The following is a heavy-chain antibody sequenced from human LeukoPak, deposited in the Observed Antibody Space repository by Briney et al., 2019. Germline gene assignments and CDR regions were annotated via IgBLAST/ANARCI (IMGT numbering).Heavy chain of an antibody. J-gene: IGHJ4*02. Sequence: ASVKVSCKVSGYTLTELSMHWVRQAPGKGLEWMGGFDPEDGETIYAQKFQGRVTMTEDTSTDTAYMELSSLRSEDTAVYYCATLRRKLRFLEWLSPMYYFDYWGQGTLVTVSS. CDR2: FDPEDGET. CDR1: GYTLTELS. V-gene: IGHV1-24*01. D-gene: IGHD3-3*01. CDR3: ATLRRKLRFLEWLSPMYYFDY.